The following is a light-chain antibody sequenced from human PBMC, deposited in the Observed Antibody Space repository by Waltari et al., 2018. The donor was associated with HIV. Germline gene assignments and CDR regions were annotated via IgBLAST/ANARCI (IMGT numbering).Light chain of an antibody. V-gene: IGLV2-8*01. CDR2: EVS. CDR1: TSDVGGYNY. CDR3: SSYAGSSWV. Sequence: QSALTQPPSASGSPGQSVTISCSGTTSDVGGYNYVSWYQQHPGKAPKLMIYEVSKRPSGVPYSFSGSKSGNTASLTVSGLQAEDEADYYCSSYAGSSWVFGGGTKLTVL. J-gene: IGLJ3*02.